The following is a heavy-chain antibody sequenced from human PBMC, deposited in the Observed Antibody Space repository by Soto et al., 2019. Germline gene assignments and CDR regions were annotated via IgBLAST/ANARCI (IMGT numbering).Heavy chain of an antibody. CDR3: ARKVAGSI. D-gene: IGHD6-19*01. CDR2: ISSSGDGS. Sequence: EMHLLESGGGLVQPGGSLRISCAASGFTVSSFPMTWVRQAPGKGLEWVSSISSSGDGSFYADSVKGRFTISRDSSKNMLFLQLSSLRAEDTAVYYCARKVAGSIWGQGTLVTVSS. J-gene: IGHJ4*02. V-gene: IGHV3-23*01. CDR1: GFTVSSFP.